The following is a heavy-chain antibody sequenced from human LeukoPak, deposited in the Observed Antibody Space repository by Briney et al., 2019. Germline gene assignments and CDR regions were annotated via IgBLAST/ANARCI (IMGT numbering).Heavy chain of an antibody. D-gene: IGHD3-22*01. CDR1: GGSFSGYY. J-gene: IGHJ4*02. V-gene: IGHV4-34*01. CDR3: ATLGEYYDSSGYYYN. CDR2: INHSGST. Sequence: SETLSLTCAVYGGSFSGYYWSWIRQPPGKGLEWIGEINHSGSTNYNPSLKSRVTVSVDTSKNQFSLKLTSVTAADTAVYYCATLGEYYDSSGYYYNWGQGTLVTVSS.